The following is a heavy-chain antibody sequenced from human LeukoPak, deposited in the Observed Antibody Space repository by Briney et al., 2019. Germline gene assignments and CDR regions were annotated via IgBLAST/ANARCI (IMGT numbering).Heavy chain of an antibody. Sequence: EWVANIKTDGREKYYVDSVKGRFTISRDNAKNSLYLQMNSLRAEDTAVYYCARVCSCSGGSCYPYDYDVLDVWGQGTTVTVSS. D-gene: IGHD2-15*01. CDR2: IKTDGREK. V-gene: IGHV3-7*01. CDR3: ARVCSCSGGSCYPYDYDVLDV. J-gene: IGHJ6*02.